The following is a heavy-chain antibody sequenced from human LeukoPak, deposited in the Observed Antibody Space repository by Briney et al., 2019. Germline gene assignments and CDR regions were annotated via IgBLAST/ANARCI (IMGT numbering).Heavy chain of an antibody. CDR3: ARGNAGNDAFDI. CDR1: AFTSSSYS. CDR2: ISSTSFYI. J-gene: IGHJ3*02. V-gene: IGHV3-21*01. D-gene: IGHD4-23*01. Sequence: KTGGSLRLSCAASAFTSSSYSMNWVRQAPGKGLEWVSSISSTSFYIYYADSVKGRFTISRDNAKNSLYLQMNSLRAEDTAVYYCARGNAGNDAFDIWGQGTMVTVSS.